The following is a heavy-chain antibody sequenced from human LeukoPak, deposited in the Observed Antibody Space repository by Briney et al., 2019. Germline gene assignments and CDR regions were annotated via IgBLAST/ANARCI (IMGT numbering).Heavy chain of an antibody. CDR3: AKRYCSGGSCYPIDY. D-gene: IGHD2-15*01. CDR1: GSTFSSYA. V-gene: IGHV3-30-3*02. CDR2: ISYDGSNK. J-gene: IGHJ4*02. Sequence: GGSLRLSCAASGSTFSSYAMHWVRQAPGKGLEWVAVISYDGSNKYYADSVKGRFTISRDNSKNTLYLQMNSLRAEDTAVYYCAKRYCSGGSCYPIDYWGQGTLVTVSS.